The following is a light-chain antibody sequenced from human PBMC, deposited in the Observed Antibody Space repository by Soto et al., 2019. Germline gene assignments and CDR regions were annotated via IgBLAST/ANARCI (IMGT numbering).Light chain of an antibody. CDR2: AAS. Sequence: AIQMTQSPSSLSASVGDRVTITCRASQGIRNDLGWYQQKPGKAPKLLIYAASSLQSGVPSRFSGSGSGTDLTLTISSLQPEDFATDYCLQDYNYLWTFGQGTKVEIK. J-gene: IGKJ1*01. CDR3: LQDYNYLWT. CDR1: QGIRND. V-gene: IGKV1-6*01.